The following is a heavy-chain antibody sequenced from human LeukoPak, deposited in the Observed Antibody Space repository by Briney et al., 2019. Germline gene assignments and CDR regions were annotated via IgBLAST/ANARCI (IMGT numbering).Heavy chain of an antibody. V-gene: IGHV3-53*01. CDR1: GFTVSSKY. CDR3: ARDWPGIDY. Sequence: PGGSLRLSCGASGFTVSSKYMSWVRQAPGKGLEWVSVIYSGGYTDYADSMKGRFSISRDNSQNTVYLQMNSLRVEDTAIYYCARDWPGIDYWGQGTLVIVSS. J-gene: IGHJ4*02. CDR2: IYSGGYT.